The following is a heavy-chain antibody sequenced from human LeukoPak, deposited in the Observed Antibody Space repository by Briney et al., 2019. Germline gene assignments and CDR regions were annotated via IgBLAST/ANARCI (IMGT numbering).Heavy chain of an antibody. CDR3: ARRALRYCSSTSCPAQYYGVDV. CDR2: VKEDGSEK. CDR1: GFIFSSYW. J-gene: IGHJ6*04. V-gene: IGHV3-7*03. Sequence: GGSLRLSCAASGFIFSSYWMSWVRQAPGKGLEWVANVKEDGSEKYYVDSVKGRFTISRDNAKNSLYLQTNSLRAEDTAVYYCARRALRYCSSTSCPAQYYGVDVWGKGTTVTVSS. D-gene: IGHD2-2*01.